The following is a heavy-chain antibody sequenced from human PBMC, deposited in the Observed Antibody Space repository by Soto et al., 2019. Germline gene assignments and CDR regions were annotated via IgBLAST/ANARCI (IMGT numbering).Heavy chain of an antibody. V-gene: IGHV3-21*01. J-gene: IGHJ6*02. CDR2: ISSSSSYI. CDR1: GFTFSSYS. CDR3: ARGPYCGGDCYNYYYGMDV. Sequence: PGGSLRLSCAASGFTFSSYSMNWVRQAPGKGLEWVSSISSSSSYIYYADSVKGRFTISRDNAKNSLYLQMNSLRAEDTAVYYCARGPYCGGDCYNYYYGMDVWGQGTTVTVSS. D-gene: IGHD2-21*02.